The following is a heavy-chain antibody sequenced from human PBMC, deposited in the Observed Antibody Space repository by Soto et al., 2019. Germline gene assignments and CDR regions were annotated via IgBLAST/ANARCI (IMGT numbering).Heavy chain of an antibody. CDR1: GFTFRNYW. V-gene: IGHV3-74*01. Sequence: EVQLAESGGSLVQPGESLGLSCAASGFTFRNYWMHWVRQAPGKGLEWVSRINSDTSDTSYADSVKGRFTVSRDNANNTLYLQMNILRVEDMAVYYCVYEERFVANFDLWGQGTLVIVCS. CDR2: INSDTSDT. J-gene: IGHJ4*02. CDR3: VYEERFVANFDL. D-gene: IGHD5-12*01.